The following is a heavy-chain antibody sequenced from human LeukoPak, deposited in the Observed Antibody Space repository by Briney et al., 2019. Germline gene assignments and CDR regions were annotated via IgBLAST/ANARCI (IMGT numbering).Heavy chain of an antibody. V-gene: IGHV3-21*01. D-gene: IGHD6-13*01. Sequence: PGGSLRLSCTASGFTLSSYEMSWIRQAPGKGLEWVSSISTSSSYIYYADSVKGRFTISRDNAKNSLYLQMNSLRAEDTAVYYCARGLVAAAAPPRSDPWGQGTLVTVSS. CDR2: ISTSSSYI. J-gene: IGHJ5*02. CDR1: GFTLSSYE. CDR3: ARGLVAAAAPPRSDP.